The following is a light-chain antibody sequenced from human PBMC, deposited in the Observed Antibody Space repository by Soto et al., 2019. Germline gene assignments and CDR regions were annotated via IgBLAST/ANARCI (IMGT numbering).Light chain of an antibody. Sequence: EIVLTQSPGTLSLSPGESATLSCRASQSIFSSYLAWYQQKPGQAPRLLIYGASSRATGIPDRFSGDGSGTDFTLKISSLEPEDFAVYYCQQYSLSPLTFGGGTKVDIK. V-gene: IGKV3-20*01. CDR3: QQYSLSPLT. J-gene: IGKJ4*01. CDR1: QSIFSSY. CDR2: GAS.